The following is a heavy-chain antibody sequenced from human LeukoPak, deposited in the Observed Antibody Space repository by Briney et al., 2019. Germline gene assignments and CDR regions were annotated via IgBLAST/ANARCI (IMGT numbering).Heavy chain of an antibody. Sequence: ASVKVSCKVSGYTLTELSMHWVRQAPGKGLEWMGGFDPEDGETIYAQKFQGRVTMTEDTSTDTAYMELSSLRSEDTGVYYCATSPKPDPGYDILTGYSSYNWFDPWGQGTLVTVSS. D-gene: IGHD3-9*01. V-gene: IGHV1-24*01. CDR1: GYTLTELS. CDR3: ATSPKPDPGYDILTGYSSYNWFDP. J-gene: IGHJ5*02. CDR2: FDPEDGET.